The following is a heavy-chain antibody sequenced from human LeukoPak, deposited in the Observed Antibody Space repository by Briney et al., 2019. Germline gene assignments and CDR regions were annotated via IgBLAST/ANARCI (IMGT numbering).Heavy chain of an antibody. D-gene: IGHD3-9*01. CDR3: ARDVRVRYFDWLFVY. CDR1: GYTFTGYA. V-gene: IGHV1-3*01. Sequence: ASVKVSCKASGYTFTGYAMHWVRHAPGQRLEWMGWINAVNGNTKYSQKFQGRVTITRDTSASTAYMELSRLRSEDTAVYYCARDVRVRYFDWLFVYWSQGTLVTVSS. J-gene: IGHJ4*02. CDR2: INAVNGNT.